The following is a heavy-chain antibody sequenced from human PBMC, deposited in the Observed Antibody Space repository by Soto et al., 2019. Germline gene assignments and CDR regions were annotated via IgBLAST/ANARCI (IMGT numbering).Heavy chain of an antibody. Sequence: QVQLVQSGAEVKKPGSSVKVSCKASGGTFSSYAISWVRQAPGQGLEWMGGIIPIFGTANYAQKFQGRVTITADKSTSTAYMELSSLRSEDTAVYYCARLLQLRAQVYYYYGMDVWGQGTTVTVSS. CDR2: IIPIFGTA. CDR1: GGTFSSYA. V-gene: IGHV1-69*06. J-gene: IGHJ6*02. CDR3: ARLLQLRAQVYYYYGMDV. D-gene: IGHD6-13*01.